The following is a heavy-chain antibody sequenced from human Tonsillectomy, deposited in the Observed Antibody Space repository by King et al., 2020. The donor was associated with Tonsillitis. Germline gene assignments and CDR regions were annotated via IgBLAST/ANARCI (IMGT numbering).Heavy chain of an antibody. Sequence: QLVQSGGGVVQPGRSLRLSCAASGFTFSSYAMHWVRQAPGKGLEWVAVISYDGSNKYYADSVKGRFTISRDNSKNTLYLQMNSLRAEDTAVYYCARGTSYGSARHFDYWGQGTLVTVSS. CDR2: ISYDGSNK. D-gene: IGHD3-10*01. J-gene: IGHJ4*02. CDR1: GFTFSSYA. CDR3: ARGTSYGSARHFDY. V-gene: IGHV3-30*01.